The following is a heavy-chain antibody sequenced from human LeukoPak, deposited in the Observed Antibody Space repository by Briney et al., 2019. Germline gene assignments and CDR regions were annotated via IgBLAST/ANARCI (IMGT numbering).Heavy chain of an antibody. Sequence: ASVKVSCKASGGTFSSYAISWVRQAPGQGLEWMGRNIPILGIANYAQKFQGRVTLTADKSTGTAYMELSSLRSEDTAIYFCARGLDWNDLHLGVWGKGTTVIVSS. CDR2: NIPILGIA. V-gene: IGHV1-69*04. D-gene: IGHD1-1*01. CDR1: GGTFSSYA. CDR3: ARGLDWNDLHLGV. J-gene: IGHJ6*04.